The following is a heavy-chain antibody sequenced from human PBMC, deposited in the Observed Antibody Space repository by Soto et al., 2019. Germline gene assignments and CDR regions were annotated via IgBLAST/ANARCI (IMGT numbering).Heavy chain of an antibody. CDR2: IWYDGSNK. CDR3: ARGGTYYYDSSGYPIDP. CDR1: GFTFSSYG. D-gene: IGHD3-22*01. Sequence: TGGSLRLSCAASGFTFSSYGMHWVRQAPGKGLEWVAVIWYDGSNKYYADSVKGRFTISRDNSKNTLYLQMNSLRAEDTAVYYCARGGTYYYDSSGYPIDPWGQGTLVTVSS. J-gene: IGHJ5*02. V-gene: IGHV3-33*01.